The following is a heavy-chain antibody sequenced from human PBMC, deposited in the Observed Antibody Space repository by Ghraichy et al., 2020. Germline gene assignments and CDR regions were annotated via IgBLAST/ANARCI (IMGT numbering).Heavy chain of an antibody. CDR3: AREPQWRLFDY. Sequence: GGSLRLSCAASGFTFSSYAMHWVRQAPGKGLEWVAVISYDGSNKYYADSVKGRFTISRDNSKNTLYLQMNSLRAEDTAVYYCAREPQWRLFDYWGQGTLVTVSS. CDR1: GFTFSSYA. CDR2: ISYDGSNK. D-gene: IGHD6-19*01. V-gene: IGHV3-30-3*01. J-gene: IGHJ4*02.